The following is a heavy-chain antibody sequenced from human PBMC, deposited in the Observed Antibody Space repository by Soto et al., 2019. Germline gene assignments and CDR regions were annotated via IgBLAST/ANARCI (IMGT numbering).Heavy chain of an antibody. Sequence: ASVKVSCKASGGTFSSYAISWVRQAPGQGLEWMGGIIPIFGTANYAQKLQGRVTMTTDTSTSTAYMELRSLRSDDTAVYYCARDLPGDFWSGYYTNWGQGTLVTVSS. D-gene: IGHD3-3*01. V-gene: IGHV1-69*05. CDR1: GGTFSSYA. CDR3: ARDLPGDFWSGYYTN. J-gene: IGHJ4*02. CDR2: IIPIFGTA.